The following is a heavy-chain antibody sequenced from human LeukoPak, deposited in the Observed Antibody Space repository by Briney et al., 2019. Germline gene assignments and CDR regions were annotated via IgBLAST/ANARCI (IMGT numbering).Heavy chain of an antibody. V-gene: IGHV4-38-2*02. CDR2: IYHSGNT. CDR1: GYSISSGYH. J-gene: IGHJ4*02. CDR3: VKEGEGSISH. D-gene: IGHD3-16*01. Sequence: SETLSLTCTVSGYSISSGYHRGCIRQPPGKGLEWIGSIYHSGNTYYNPSLKGRVTISVDNSKNTFYLKLNFVTAEDTAVYYCVKEGEGSISHWGQGTLVTVSS.